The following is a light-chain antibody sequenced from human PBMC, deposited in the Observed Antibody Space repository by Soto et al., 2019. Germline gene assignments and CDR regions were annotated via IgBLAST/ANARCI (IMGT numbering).Light chain of an antibody. V-gene: IGKV3-11*01. CDR1: QSVSRS. Sequence: EIVFTQSPATLSLSPGDRAFTSCRASQSVSRSLTWYQHKPGQAPRLLIYDASTSATGIPRRLSGSGSGTDFTLTISSLEPEDFEVYYCQQRSKRFGGGTKVDIK. J-gene: IGKJ4*01. CDR3: QQRSKR. CDR2: DAS.